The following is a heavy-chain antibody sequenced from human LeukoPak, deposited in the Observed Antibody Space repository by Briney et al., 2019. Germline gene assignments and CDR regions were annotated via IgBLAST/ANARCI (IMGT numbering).Heavy chain of an antibody. CDR3: ARDYFDFWSGYYSGGTNWFDP. CDR1: DYTFTSYG. Sequence: GASVKVSCKASDYTFTSYGISWVRQAPGQGLEWMGWISAYNGNTNYAQKLQGRVTMTTDTSTSTAYMELRSLRSDDTAVYYCARDYFDFWSGYYSGGTNWFDPWGQGTLVTVSS. V-gene: IGHV1-18*01. J-gene: IGHJ5*02. D-gene: IGHD3-3*01. CDR2: ISAYNGNT.